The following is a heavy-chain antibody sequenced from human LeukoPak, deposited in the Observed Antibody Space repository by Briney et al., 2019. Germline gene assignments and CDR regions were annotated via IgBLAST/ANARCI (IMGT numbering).Heavy chain of an antibody. V-gene: IGHV4-39*07. D-gene: IGHD6-6*01. CDR3: ARVVAARNYYYYYYMDV. CDR1: GVSISSSNSY. J-gene: IGHJ6*03. Sequence: SETLSLTCTVSGVSISSSNSYWGWIRQPPGKGLEWIGEINHSGSTNYNPSLKSRVTISVDTSKNQFSLKLSSVTAADTAVYYCARVVAARNYYYYYYMDVWGKGTTVTVSS. CDR2: INHSGST.